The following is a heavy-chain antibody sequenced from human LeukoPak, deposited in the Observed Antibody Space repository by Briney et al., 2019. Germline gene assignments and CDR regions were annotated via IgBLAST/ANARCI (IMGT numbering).Heavy chain of an antibody. J-gene: IGHJ4*02. D-gene: IGHD1-26*01. CDR1: GGPFRSYA. Sequence: APGKVSFKAFGGPFRSYAFNGGRQAPGPGVEWMGLIHPSGGSTDYAQKFQGRVTMTGDTSTTTVYMELSSLRSEDTGVYYCARDLDHSGNYHTFDYWGQGTLVTVSS. V-gene: IGHV1-46*01. CDR2: IHPSGGST. CDR3: ARDLDHSGNYHTFDY.